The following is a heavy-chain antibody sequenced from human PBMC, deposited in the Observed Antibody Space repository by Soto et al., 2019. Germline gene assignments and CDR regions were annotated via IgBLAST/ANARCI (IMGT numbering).Heavy chain of an antibody. CDR1: GYTFTSYA. V-gene: IGHV1-3*05. J-gene: IGHJ4*02. Sequence: QVQLVQSGAEEKKPGASVKVSCKASGYTFTSYAMHWVRQAPGQRLEWMGWINAGNGNTKYSQKFQGRVTITRDTSASTAYMELSSLRSEDTAVYYGARGIAPYYFDYWGQGTLVTVSS. CDR2: INAGNGNT. D-gene: IGHD6-13*01. CDR3: ARGIAPYYFDY.